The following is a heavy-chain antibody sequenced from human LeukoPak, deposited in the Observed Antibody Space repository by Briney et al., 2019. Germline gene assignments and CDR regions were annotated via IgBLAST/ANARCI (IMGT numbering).Heavy chain of an antibody. V-gene: IGHV1-69*13. D-gene: IGHD4-11*01. Sequence: SVKVSCKASGGTFSSYAISWVRQAPGQGLEWMGGIIPIFATANYAQKFQGRVTITADESTSTAYMELSSLRSEDTAVYYCARDTSGGETTFDYWGQGTLVTVSS. CDR1: GGTFSSYA. CDR2: IIPIFATA. J-gene: IGHJ4*02. CDR3: ARDTSGGETTFDY.